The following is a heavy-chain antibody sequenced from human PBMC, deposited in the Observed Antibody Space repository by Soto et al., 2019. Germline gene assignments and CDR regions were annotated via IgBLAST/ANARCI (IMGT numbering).Heavy chain of an antibody. CDR3: ARLPYSSSWSPFDP. J-gene: IGHJ5*02. V-gene: IGHV4-59*08. Sequence: PWETLSLTCTVSGGSISSYYWSWIRQPPGKGLEWIGYIYYSGSTNYNPSLKSRVTISVDTSKNQFSLKLSSVTAADTAVYYCARLPYSSSWSPFDPWGQGTLVTVSS. CDR1: GGSISSYY. D-gene: IGHD6-13*01. CDR2: IYYSGST.